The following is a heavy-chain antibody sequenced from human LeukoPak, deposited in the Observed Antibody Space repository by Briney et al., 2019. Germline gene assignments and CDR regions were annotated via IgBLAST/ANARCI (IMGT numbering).Heavy chain of an antibody. J-gene: IGHJ2*01. V-gene: IGHV1-2*02. CDR1: GYTVTGNH. D-gene: IGHD2-15*01. Sequence: ASVKVSSKASGYTVTGNHVHWVRQAPGQGLEWMGWIDPNSGGTKYAQKFQDRVTMTSDTSISTAYMELSGLRSDDTAVYFCAKEADIVSFDLWGRGTLVTVSS. CDR2: IDPNSGGT. CDR3: AKEADIVSFDL.